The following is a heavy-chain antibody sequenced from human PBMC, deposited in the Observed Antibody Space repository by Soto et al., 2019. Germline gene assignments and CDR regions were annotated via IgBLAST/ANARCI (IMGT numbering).Heavy chain of an antibody. CDR1: GFTFSNCG. CDR2: ISGSGGST. D-gene: IGHD2-21*01. V-gene: IGHV3-23*01. J-gene: IGHJ4*02. Sequence: GGSLRLACAASGFTFSNCGMSWVRQAPGKGLEWVSAISGSGGSTYYADSVKGRFTISRDNSKNTMYLQMNSLRAEDTAIYYCAKGRDLCYFDYWGQGTLVTVSS. CDR3: AKGRDLCYFDY.